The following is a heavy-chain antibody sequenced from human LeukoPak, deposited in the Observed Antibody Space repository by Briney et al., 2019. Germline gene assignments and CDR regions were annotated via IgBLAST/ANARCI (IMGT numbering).Heavy chain of an antibody. Sequence: PGRSLRLSCAASGFTFSNYGMHWVRQVPGKGLEWVAAIWLDGIRKYYADSVKGRLTISRDNSKNTLYLQMNSLRAEDTAVYYCARDLEDSSPFGAFDMWGQGTMVTVSS. D-gene: IGHD3-22*01. V-gene: IGHV3-33*01. CDR2: IWLDGIRK. J-gene: IGHJ3*02. CDR3: ARDLEDSSPFGAFDM. CDR1: GFTFSNYG.